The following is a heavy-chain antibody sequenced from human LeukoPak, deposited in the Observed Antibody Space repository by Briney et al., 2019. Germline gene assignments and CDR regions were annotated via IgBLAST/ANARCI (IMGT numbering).Heavy chain of an antibody. D-gene: IGHD6-6*01. Sequence: SVKVSCKASGGTFSSYAISWVRQAPGQGLEWMGGIIPIFGTANYAQKFQGRVTITAGESTSTAYMELSSLRSEDTAVYYCARLPLRSIAVGYYGMDVWGQGTTVTVSS. CDR2: IIPIFGTA. CDR1: GGTFSSYA. CDR3: ARLPLRSIAVGYYGMDV. J-gene: IGHJ6*02. V-gene: IGHV1-69*01.